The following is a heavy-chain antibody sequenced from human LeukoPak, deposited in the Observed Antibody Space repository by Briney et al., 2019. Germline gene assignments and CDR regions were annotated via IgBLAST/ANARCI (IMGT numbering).Heavy chain of an antibody. CDR1: GYTFTGYY. Sequence: GASVKVSCKASGYTFTGYYMHWVRQAPGQGLEWMGWINPNSGGTNYALKFQGRVTMTRDTSISTAYMELSRLRSDDTAVYYCARYSSSSDFSFDYWGQGTLVTVSS. D-gene: IGHD6-6*01. V-gene: IGHV1-2*02. J-gene: IGHJ4*02. CDR2: INPNSGGT. CDR3: ARYSSSSDFSFDY.